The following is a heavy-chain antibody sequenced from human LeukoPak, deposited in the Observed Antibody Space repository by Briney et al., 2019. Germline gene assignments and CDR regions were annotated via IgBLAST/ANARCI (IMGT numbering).Heavy chain of an antibody. CDR3: AKSYIERRDRDGSLGY. Sequence: GGSLRLSCAASGFTLNYYWMTWVRQAPGKGLEWVSSISPSSHYIYYADSVRGRFTISRDNSKNTLYLQMNSLRADDTAVYYCAKSYIERRDRDGSLGYWGQGTLVTVSS. CDR1: GFTLNYYW. CDR2: ISPSSHYI. V-gene: IGHV3-23*01. J-gene: IGHJ4*02. D-gene: IGHD3-10*01.